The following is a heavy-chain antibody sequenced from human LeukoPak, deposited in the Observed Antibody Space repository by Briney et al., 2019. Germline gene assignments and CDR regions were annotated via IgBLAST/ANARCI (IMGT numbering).Heavy chain of an antibody. J-gene: IGHJ6*03. CDR3: ARAAPVIRGYMGLYDSSGYRYYYYYYMDV. CDR1: GGSFSGYY. V-gene: IGHV4-34*01. Sequence: SETLSLTCAVYGGSFSGYYWSWIRQPPGKGPEWIGEINHSGSTNYNPSLKSRVTISVDTSKNQFSLKLSSVTAADTAVYYCARAAPVIRGYMGLYDSSGYRYYYYYYMDVWGKGTTVTVSS. CDR2: INHSGST. D-gene: IGHD3-22*01.